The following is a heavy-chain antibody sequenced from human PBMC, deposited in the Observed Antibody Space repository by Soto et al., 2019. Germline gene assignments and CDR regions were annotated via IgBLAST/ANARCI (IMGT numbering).Heavy chain of an antibody. CDR2: IIPILGIA. J-gene: IGHJ4*02. CDR3: ARDGGSYGDPFDY. Sequence: SVKVSCKASGGTFSSYTISWVRQAPGQGLEWMGRIIPILGIANYAQKFQGRVTITADKSTSTAYMELSSLRSEDTAVYYCARDGGSYGDPFDYWGQGTLVTVSS. CDR1: GGTFSSYT. V-gene: IGHV1-69*04. D-gene: IGHD4-17*01.